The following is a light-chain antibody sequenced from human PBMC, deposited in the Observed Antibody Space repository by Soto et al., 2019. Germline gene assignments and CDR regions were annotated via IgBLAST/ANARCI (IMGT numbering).Light chain of an antibody. V-gene: IGKV1-8*01. CDR2: HTS. CDR1: QGIRSS. J-gene: IGKJ1*01. CDR3: QQYKRYS. Sequence: RMYQSPSSLSAYTGDRVTIPCRASQGIRSSLAWYQQTPGPAPKIHIYHTSEMQIGAPSRFSGSGTGSEFTLTIIKLQHGEFATCYGQQYKRYSFGQGTNVDIK.